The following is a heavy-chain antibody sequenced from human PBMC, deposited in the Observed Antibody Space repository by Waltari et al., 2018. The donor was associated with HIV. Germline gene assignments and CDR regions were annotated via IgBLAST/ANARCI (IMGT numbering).Heavy chain of an antibody. CDR3: ARVFRGTVNYFDSRLGH. D-gene: IGHD3-22*01. V-gene: IGHV1-2*02. CDR1: GYTFSDYY. J-gene: IGHJ5*02. Sequence: QLVQYGAEVKKPGASVKVSCKAAGYTFSDYYMHWVRQAPGQGLEWMGWINPNSGGTRYAEKFQGRVTMTRDTSISTAYMELSRLRFDDTAVYYCARVFRGTVNYFDSRLGHWGQGTLVTVSS. CDR2: INPNSGGT.